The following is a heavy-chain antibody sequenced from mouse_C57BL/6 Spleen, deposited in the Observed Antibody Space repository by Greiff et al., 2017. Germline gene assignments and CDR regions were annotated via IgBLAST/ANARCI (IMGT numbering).Heavy chain of an antibody. J-gene: IGHJ4*01. CDR2: IRNKANGYTT. CDR3: ARYPFTGTGAMDY. Sequence: EVQGVESGGGLVQPGGSLSLSCAASGFTFTDYYMSWVRQPPGKALEWLGFIRNKANGYTTEYSASVKGRFTISRDNSQSILYLQMNALRAEDSATDYCARYPFTGTGAMDYWGQGTSVTVSS. V-gene: IGHV7-3*01. CDR1: GFTFTDYY. D-gene: IGHD4-1*01.